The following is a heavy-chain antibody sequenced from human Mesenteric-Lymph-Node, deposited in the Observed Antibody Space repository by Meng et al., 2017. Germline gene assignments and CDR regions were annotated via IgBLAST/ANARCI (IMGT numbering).Heavy chain of an antibody. J-gene: IGHJ6*02. CDR1: GFTFSSYW. Sequence: GESLKISCAASGFTFSSYWMHWVRQAPGKGLEWVANIKQDGSEKYYVDSVKGRFTISRDNAKNSLYLQMNSLRAEDTAVYYCARGRGEPDYYYYGMDVWGQGTTVTVSS. D-gene: IGHD1-14*01. CDR2: IKQDGSEK. V-gene: IGHV3-7*01. CDR3: ARGRGEPDYYYYGMDV.